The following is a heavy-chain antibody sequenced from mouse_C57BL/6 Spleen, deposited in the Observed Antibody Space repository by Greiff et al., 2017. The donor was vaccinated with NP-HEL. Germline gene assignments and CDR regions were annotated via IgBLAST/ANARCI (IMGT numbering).Heavy chain of an antibody. CDR1: GFTFSDYY. J-gene: IGHJ4*01. V-gene: IGHV5-16*01. CDR3: AREAGDY. Sequence: EVQLQESEGGLVQPGSSMKLSCTASGFTFSDYYMAWVRPVPETGLEWVANLNYAGSRPYYLDSLKSRFLISRDNAKNILDLQMSRLKSEDTATYYGAREAGDYWGQGTSVTVSS. CDR2: LNYAGSRP. D-gene: IGHD3-3*01.